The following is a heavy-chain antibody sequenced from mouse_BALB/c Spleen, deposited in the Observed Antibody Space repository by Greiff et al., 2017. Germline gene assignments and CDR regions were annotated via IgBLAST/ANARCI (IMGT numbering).Heavy chain of an antibody. CDR2: ISDGGSYT. Sequence: DVHLVESGGGLVKPGGSLKLSCAASGFTFSDYYMYWVRQTPEKRLEWVATISDGGSYTYYPDSVKGRFTISRDNAKNNLYLQMSSLKSEDTAMYYCAREDYRAMDYWGQGTSVTVSS. D-gene: IGHD2-12*01. V-gene: IGHV5-4*02. CDR3: AREDYRAMDY. J-gene: IGHJ4*01. CDR1: GFTFSDYY.